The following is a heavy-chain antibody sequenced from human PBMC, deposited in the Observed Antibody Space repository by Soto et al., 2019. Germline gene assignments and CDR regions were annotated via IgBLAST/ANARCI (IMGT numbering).Heavy chain of an antibody. Sequence: QVQLQESGPGLVKPSETLSLTCTVSGGSISSYYWSWIRQPPGKGLEWIGYIYYSWSTNYNPSLKSRFTISVDTSKNQSSLKLSSVTAADTAVYYCARQSVGPYGSGSYFDYWGQGTLVTVSS. V-gene: IGHV4-59*08. CDR1: GGSISSYY. D-gene: IGHD3-10*01. CDR3: ARQSVGPYGSGSYFDY. J-gene: IGHJ4*02. CDR2: IYYSWST.